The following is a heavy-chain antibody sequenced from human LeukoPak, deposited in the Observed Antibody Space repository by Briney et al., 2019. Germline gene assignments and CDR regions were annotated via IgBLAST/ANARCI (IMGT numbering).Heavy chain of an antibody. J-gene: IGHJ4*02. V-gene: IGHV3-53*04. CDR3: TTESASGLGY. CDR1: GFTASSNY. CDR2: IYSDDRT. D-gene: IGHD3-22*01. Sequence: PGGSLRLSCAASGFTASSNYMSWVRQAPGKGLEWVSVIYSDDRTYYADSVKGRFTISRHTSKKTLYLQMNSLRAEDTAVYYCTTESASGLGYWGQGTLVTVSS.